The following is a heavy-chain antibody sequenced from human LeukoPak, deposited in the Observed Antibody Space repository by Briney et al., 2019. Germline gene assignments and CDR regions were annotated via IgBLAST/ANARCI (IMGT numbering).Heavy chain of an antibody. J-gene: IGHJ6*02. Sequence: PGGSLRLAWAASGFIFSKYGMHWVRQDPGKGLEWVAVIAHDGSIAYYADWVKGRFTISRDNSKNTLFLQMNSLRAEDTAVYYCAKSGYSYGSGLSTQRPYYYYGMDVWGQGTTVTVSS. V-gene: IGHV3-30*18. D-gene: IGHD5-18*01. CDR3: AKSGYSYGSGLSTQRPYYYYGMDV. CDR1: GFIFSKYG. CDR2: IAHDGSIA.